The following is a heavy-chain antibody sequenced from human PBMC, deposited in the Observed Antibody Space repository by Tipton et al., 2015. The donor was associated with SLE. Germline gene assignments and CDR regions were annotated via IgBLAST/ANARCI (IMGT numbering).Heavy chain of an antibody. CDR2: ISAYNGNT. CDR1: GGTFSSYA. V-gene: IGHV1-18*01. Sequence: QLVQSGPEVKKPGSSVKVSCKASGGTFSSYAISWVRQAPGQGLEWMGWISAYNGNTNYAQKLQGRVTMTTDTSTSTAYMELRSLRSDDTAVYYCALIVVVPASLGWFDPWGQGTLVTVSS. CDR3: ALIVVVPASLGWFDP. D-gene: IGHD2-2*01. J-gene: IGHJ5*02.